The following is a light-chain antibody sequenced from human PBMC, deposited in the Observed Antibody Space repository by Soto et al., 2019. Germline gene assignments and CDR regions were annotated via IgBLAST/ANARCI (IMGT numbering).Light chain of an antibody. Sequence: QSVLSQPASVSGSPGQSITISCTGTSSDVGNYNLVSWYQQHPGKAPKPMIYEGTKRPSGVSNRFSGSKAGNTASLTISGLQAEDEADYYCCSYAGTSTYVFGTGTKVTVL. CDR3: CSYAGTSTYV. V-gene: IGLV2-23*01. CDR1: SSDVGNYNL. J-gene: IGLJ1*01. CDR2: EGT.